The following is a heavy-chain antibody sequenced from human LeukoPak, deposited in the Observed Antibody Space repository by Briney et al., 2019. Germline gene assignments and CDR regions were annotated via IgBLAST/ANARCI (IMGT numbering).Heavy chain of an antibody. V-gene: IGHV3-43*02. J-gene: IGHJ4*02. D-gene: IGHD3-10*01. Sequence: GGSLRLSCAASGFNFDEYPMHWVRQAPGKGLEWVAAINGNGGSTDYADSVKGRCTISRDNNKNSLFLQMNSLRTEDTALYYCAKFYGSGTYYNNYLDYWGQGTLVTVSS. CDR3: AKFYGSGTYYNNYLDY. CDR2: INGNGGST. CDR1: GFNFDEYP.